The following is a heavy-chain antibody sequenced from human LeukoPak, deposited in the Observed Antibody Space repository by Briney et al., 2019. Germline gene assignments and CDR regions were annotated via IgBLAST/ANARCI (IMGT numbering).Heavy chain of an antibody. D-gene: IGHD3-10*01. CDR2: IYYSGST. V-gene: IGHV4-39*07. CDR3: AKDLRFITMVQRPDWFDP. Sequence: PSETLSLTCTVSSGSISSSSYYWGWIRQPRGKGLDWIGNIYYSGSTYYNPSLKSRVTISVDTSKNQFSLKLSSVTAADTAVYYCAKDLRFITMVQRPDWFDPWGQGTLVTVSS. J-gene: IGHJ5*02. CDR1: SGSISSSSYY.